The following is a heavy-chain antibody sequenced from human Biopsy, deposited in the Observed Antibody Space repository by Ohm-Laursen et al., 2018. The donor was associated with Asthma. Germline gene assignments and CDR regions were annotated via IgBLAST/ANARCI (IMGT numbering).Heavy chain of an antibody. Sequence: SLTLSCASSGFTFADYAMHWVRQAPGKGLEWVSGISWNSGSIGYADSVKGRFTISRDNAKNSLYLQMNSLRAEDTALYYCAKGEWELLEANFDYWGQGTRVTVSS. V-gene: IGHV3-9*01. D-gene: IGHD1-26*01. CDR3: AKGEWELLEANFDY. J-gene: IGHJ4*02. CDR1: GFTFADYA. CDR2: ISWNSGSI.